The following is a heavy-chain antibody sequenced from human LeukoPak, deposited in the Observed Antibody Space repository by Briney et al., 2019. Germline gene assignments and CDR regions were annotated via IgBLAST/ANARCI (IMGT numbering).Heavy chain of an antibody. CDR2: ISSSSTTI. V-gene: IGHV3-48*02. CDR3: AKGTNYGDYVGDFQH. CDR1: GFTFNGYS. D-gene: IGHD4-17*01. J-gene: IGHJ1*01. Sequence: PGGSLRLSCAASGFTFNGYSMIWVRQAPGKGLEWVSYISSSSTTIYYADSLKGRFTISRDNAKNSLFLQMNSLRDEDTAVYYCAKGTNYGDYVGDFQHWGQGTLVTVSS.